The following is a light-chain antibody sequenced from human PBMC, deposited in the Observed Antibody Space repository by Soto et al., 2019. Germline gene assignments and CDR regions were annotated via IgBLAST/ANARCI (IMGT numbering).Light chain of an antibody. V-gene: IGKV3-20*01. CDR1: QSVTSSY. CDR3: QHYNSYSEA. CDR2: GAS. J-gene: IGKJ1*01. Sequence: IVLTQSPGTLSLSPGERLTLSCRASQSVTSSYLAWYQHKPGQAPRLLIYGASTKATGTPDRFSGSGSGTDFTLTISRLEPEDFATYYCQHYNSYSEAFGQGTKVELK.